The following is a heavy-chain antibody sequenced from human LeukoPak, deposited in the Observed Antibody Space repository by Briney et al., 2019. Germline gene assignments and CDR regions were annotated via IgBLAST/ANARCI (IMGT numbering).Heavy chain of an antibody. CDR3: ATYHDYGDYVPFTNFDY. J-gene: IGHJ4*02. CDR2: ISGSGGST. V-gene: IGHV3-23*01. D-gene: IGHD4-17*01. CDR1: GFTFSSYA. Sequence: QPGGSLRLSCAASGFTFSSYAMSWVRQAPGKGLEWVSAISGSGGSTYYADSVKGRFTISRDNAKNSLYLQMNSLRAEDTAVYYCATYHDYGDYVPFTNFDYWGQGTLVTVSS.